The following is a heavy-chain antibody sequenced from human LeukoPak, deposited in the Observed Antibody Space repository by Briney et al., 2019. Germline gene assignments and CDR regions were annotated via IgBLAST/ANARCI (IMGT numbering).Heavy chain of an antibody. Sequence: GGSLRLSCAVSGFTFSSYAMSWVRQAPGKGLEWVSAISGSGGSTYYADSVKGRFTISRDNSKNTLYLQMNSLRAEDTAVYYCANGRPGYSRYSDYWGQGTLVTVSS. D-gene: IGHD6-13*01. CDR1: GFTFSSYA. J-gene: IGHJ4*02. CDR2: ISGSGGST. CDR3: ANGRPGYSRYSDY. V-gene: IGHV3-23*01.